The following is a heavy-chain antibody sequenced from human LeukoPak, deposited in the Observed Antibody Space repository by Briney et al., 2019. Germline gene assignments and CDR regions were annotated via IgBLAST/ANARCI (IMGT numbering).Heavy chain of an antibody. V-gene: IGHV3-64*01. J-gene: IGHJ1*01. CDR1: VFTFSSYA. Sequence: GGSLRLSCAASVFTFSSYAIHWVRQAPGKGLEYVSAISSSGGSTYYANSVKGRFTITRDNSKNSLYLQMGSLRAEDMAVYDCARTYYYDSSRYEFEHWGQGTLVTVSS. CDR2: ISSSGGST. D-gene: IGHD3-22*01. CDR3: ARTYYYDSSRYEFEH.